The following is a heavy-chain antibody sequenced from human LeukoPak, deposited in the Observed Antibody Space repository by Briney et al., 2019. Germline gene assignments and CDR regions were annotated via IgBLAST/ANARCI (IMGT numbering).Heavy chain of an antibody. D-gene: IGHD2-2*01. CDR1: GFTFSSYW. V-gene: IGHV3-7*01. CDR3: ARPRIVVVPAASDWFDP. CDR2: IKQDGSEK. J-gene: IGHJ5*02. Sequence: GGSLRLSCAASGFTFSSYWMSWVRQAPGKGLEWVANIKQDGSEKYYVDSVKGRFTISRDNAKNSLYLQMNSLRAEDTAVYYCARPRIVVVPAASDWFDPWGQGTLVTVSS.